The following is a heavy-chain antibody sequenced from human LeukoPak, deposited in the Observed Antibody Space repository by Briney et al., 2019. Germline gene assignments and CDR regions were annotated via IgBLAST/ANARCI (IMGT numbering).Heavy chain of an antibody. D-gene: IGHD2-15*01. CDR3: AKVVAWVDY. J-gene: IGHJ4*02. CDR2: ISDSGSST. V-gene: IGHV3-23*01. CDR1: GFTFSSNN. Sequence: GGSLRLSCAASGFTFSSNNMNWVRQAPGKGLEWVSGISDSGSSTYYADSVKGRFTISRDNSKNTMYLQMNSLRAEDTAVYYCAKVVAWVDYWGQGTLVTVSS.